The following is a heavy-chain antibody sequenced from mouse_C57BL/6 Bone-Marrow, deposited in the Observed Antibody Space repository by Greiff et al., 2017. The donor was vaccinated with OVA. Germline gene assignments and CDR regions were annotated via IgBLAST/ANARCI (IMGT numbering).Heavy chain of an antibody. D-gene: IGHD2-4*01. CDR3: ARFRDYPSYWYFDV. V-gene: IGHV1-39*01. CDR2: INPKYGTT. CDR1: GYSFTDYN. Sequence: VQLQQSGPELVKPGASVKISCKASGYSFTDYNMNWVKQSNGKSLEWIGVINPKYGTTRYNQKVTGKATLTVDQSSSTAYMQLNSLTSEDAAVYYCARFRDYPSYWYFDVWGTGTTVTVSS. J-gene: IGHJ1*03.